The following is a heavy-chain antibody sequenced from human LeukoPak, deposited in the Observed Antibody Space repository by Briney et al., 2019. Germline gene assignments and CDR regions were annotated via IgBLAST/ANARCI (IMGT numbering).Heavy chain of an antibody. CDR1: GGSITSTNW. CDR2: VSLSGLT. CDR3: ARPTYYDNSGYYY. V-gene: IGHV4-4*02. J-gene: IGHJ4*02. Sequence: PSGTLSLTCGVSGGSITSTNWWSWVRQPPGQGLEWIGEVSLSGLTNYNPSLSSRVIMALDTSKNHLSLHLTSVTAADTAVYYCARPTYYDNSGYYYWGQGTLVTVSS. D-gene: IGHD3-22*01.